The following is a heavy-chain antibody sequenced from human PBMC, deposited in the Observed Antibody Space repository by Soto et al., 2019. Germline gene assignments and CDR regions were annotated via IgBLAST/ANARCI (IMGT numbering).Heavy chain of an antibody. V-gene: IGHV1-69*02. J-gene: IGHJ4*02. D-gene: IGHD3-10*01. CDR3: ASSYGSGYRAFDY. Sequence: QVQLVQSGAEVKKPGSSVRFSCKASGDTFNFYSINWVRQAPGLGLEWMGRINPILSMSNYAQRFQGRVTMTADKSTSTAYMELSSLRSEDTAMYYCASSYGSGYRAFDYWGQGALVTVSS. CDR1: GDTFNFYS. CDR2: INPILSMS.